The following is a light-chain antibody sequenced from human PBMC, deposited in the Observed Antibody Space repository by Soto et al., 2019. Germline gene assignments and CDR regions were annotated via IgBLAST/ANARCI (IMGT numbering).Light chain of an antibody. J-gene: IGKJ1*01. V-gene: IGKV3-20*01. CDR2: DAS. CDR3: HQYGTSPAT. CDR1: QSVRSTY. Sequence: EIVLTQSPGTLSLSPGERATLPCRASQSVRSTYVAWYQQRPGQAPRLLIFDASSRATGIPDRFSGSGSGTDFTFTISRLEPEDFAVYYCHQYGTSPATFGQGTKVEIK.